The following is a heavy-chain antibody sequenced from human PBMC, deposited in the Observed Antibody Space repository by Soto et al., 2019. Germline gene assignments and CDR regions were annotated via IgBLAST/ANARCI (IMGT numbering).Heavy chain of an antibody. V-gene: IGHV4-4*02. CDR3: ARDGGYSFGPRYYGMDV. CDR1: GVSITSGNW. Sequence: QVHLQESGPGLVRPSGTLSLTCAVSGVSITSGNWWTWVRQPPGKGLEWIGEIYHSGTTNYNPSLKSRVTISIEKSKNQFSLKLTSVPAADTAVFYCARDGGYSFGPRYYGMDVWGQGTTVTVSS. CDR2: IYHSGTT. D-gene: IGHD5-18*01. J-gene: IGHJ6*02.